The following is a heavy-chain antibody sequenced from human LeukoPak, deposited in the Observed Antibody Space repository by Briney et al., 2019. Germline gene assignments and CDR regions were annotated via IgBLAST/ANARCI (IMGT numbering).Heavy chain of an antibody. CDR3: ARRGIAVAGTTGYFDL. Sequence: SVKVSCKASGGTFSSYAISWVRPAPGQGLEWMGGIIPIFGTANYAQKFQGRVTITADKSTSTAYMELSSLRSEDTAVYYCARRGIAVAGTTGYFDLWGRGTLVTVSS. CDR1: GGTFSSYA. CDR2: IIPIFGTA. D-gene: IGHD6-19*01. V-gene: IGHV1-69*06. J-gene: IGHJ2*01.